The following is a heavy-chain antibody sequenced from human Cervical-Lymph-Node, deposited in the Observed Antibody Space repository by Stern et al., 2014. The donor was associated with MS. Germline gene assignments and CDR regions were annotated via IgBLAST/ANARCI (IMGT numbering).Heavy chain of an antibody. V-gene: IGHV3-33*01. D-gene: IGHD6-6*01. Sequence: VHLVESGGGVVQPGGSLRLSCVASGFTFSSYGMHWVRQAPGKGLEWVAVIWYDGSDKNYADSVKGRFTISRDSSENTLYLQMNSLRVEDTAIYYCARGQYSSDYWGQGTLVTVSS. CDR1: GFTFSSYG. CDR3: ARGQYSSDY. CDR2: IWYDGSDK. J-gene: IGHJ4*02.